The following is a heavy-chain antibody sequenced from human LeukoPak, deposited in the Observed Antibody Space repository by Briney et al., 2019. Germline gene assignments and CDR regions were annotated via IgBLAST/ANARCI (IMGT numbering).Heavy chain of an antibody. CDR3: AKDASPYSNYAVRWFDS. Sequence: PGGSLRLSCTASGFTFRTYIMAWVRQVPGKGLEWISAISGDAITTYYAVPVKDWFTISRDNFRNTLSLQMDSLRADDSAVYYCAKDASPYSNYAVRWFDSWGQGTLVTVSS. CDR1: GFTFRTYI. J-gene: IGHJ5*01. V-gene: IGHV3-23*01. D-gene: IGHD4/OR15-4a*01. CDR2: ISGDAITT.